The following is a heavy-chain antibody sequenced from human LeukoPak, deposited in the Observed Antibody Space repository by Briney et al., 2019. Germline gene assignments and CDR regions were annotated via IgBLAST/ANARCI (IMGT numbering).Heavy chain of an antibody. CDR3: ARLLYGDYYFDY. CDR2: IIPIFGTA. CDR1: GGTFSTYA. Sequence: SLKVSCKASGGTFSTYAISWVRQAPGQGLEWMGGIIPIFGTADYAQKFQGRVTITADKSTSTAYMELSSLRSEDTAVYYCARLLYGDYYFDYWGQGTLVTVSS. J-gene: IGHJ4*02. V-gene: IGHV1-69*06. D-gene: IGHD4-17*01.